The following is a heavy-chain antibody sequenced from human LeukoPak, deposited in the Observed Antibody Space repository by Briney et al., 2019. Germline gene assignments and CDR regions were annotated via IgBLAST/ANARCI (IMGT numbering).Heavy chain of an antibody. CDR1: GGSINSYY. CDR2: IFYLGDT. J-gene: IGHJ4*02. V-gene: IGHV4-59*01. CDR3: ARSLSGSYDY. D-gene: IGHD1-26*01. Sequence: SETLSLTCSVSGGSINSYYWNWIRQTPGKGLEWIGQIFYLGDTSYNPSLKSRLTISVDTSKNQFSLNLTSVTAADTAVYYCARSLSGSYDYWGQGTLVTVSS.